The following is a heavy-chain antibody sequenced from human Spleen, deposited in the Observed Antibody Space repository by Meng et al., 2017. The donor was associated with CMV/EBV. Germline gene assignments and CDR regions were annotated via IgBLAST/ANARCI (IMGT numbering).Heavy chain of an antibody. Sequence: GGSLRLSCAASGFTFSSYAMSWVRQAPGKGLEWVSVISGSGGNTCYADSVKGRFTTSRDNSKNTLHLQMNRLRAEDTAVYYCAKDRVTTVTPPEYWGQGTLVTVSS. J-gene: IGHJ4*02. CDR1: GFTFSSYA. CDR2: ISGSGGNT. V-gene: IGHV3-23*01. D-gene: IGHD4-17*01. CDR3: AKDRVTTVTPPEY.